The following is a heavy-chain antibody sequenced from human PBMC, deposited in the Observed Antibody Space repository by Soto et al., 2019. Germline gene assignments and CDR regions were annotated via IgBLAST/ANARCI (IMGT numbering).Heavy chain of an antibody. CDR2: ISGSGGST. CDR3: AKVTRMRAARRIDYYYYYMDV. D-gene: IGHD6-6*01. J-gene: IGHJ6*03. V-gene: IGHV3-23*01. CDR1: GFTFSSYA. Sequence: GGSLRLSCAASGFTFSSYAMSWVRQAPGKGLEWVSAISGSGGSTYYADSVKGRFTISRDNSKNTLYLQMNSLRAEDTAVYYCAKVTRMRAARRIDYYYYYMDVWGKGTTVTVSS.